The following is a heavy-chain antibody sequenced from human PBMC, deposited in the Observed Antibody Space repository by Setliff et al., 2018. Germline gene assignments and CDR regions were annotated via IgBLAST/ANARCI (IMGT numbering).Heavy chain of an antibody. CDR3: VKEGDSERSYSEL. D-gene: IGHD1-26*01. Sequence: GESLKISCAASGFTFRYYAMSWVRQAPGKGLEWVSSIYGSGSNTYYADSVRGRFTISRDNSKNTVLLQMNSLRGEDTAIYYCVKEGDSERSYSELWGQGTLVTVSS. J-gene: IGHJ1*01. CDR1: GFTFRYYA. V-gene: IGHV3-23*01. CDR2: IYGSGSNT.